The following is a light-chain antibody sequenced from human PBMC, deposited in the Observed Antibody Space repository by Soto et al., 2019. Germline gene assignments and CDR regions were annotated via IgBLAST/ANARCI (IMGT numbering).Light chain of an antibody. CDR2: EVT. Sequence: QSVLTQPASVSGSPGQSITISCTGSSSDVGTYNLVSWYQQHPGKAPKLMIYEVTKRPSGVSNRFSGSKSGNTASLTISGLQAEDEADYYCCSYAGNNVIFGGGTKLTGL. CDR3: CSYAGNNVI. J-gene: IGLJ2*01. CDR1: SSDVGTYNL. V-gene: IGLV2-23*02.